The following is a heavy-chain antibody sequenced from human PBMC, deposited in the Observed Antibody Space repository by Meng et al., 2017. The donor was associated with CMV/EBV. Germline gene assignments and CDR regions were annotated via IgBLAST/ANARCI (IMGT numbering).Heavy chain of an antibody. D-gene: IGHD2/OR15-2a*01. Sequence: GGSLRLSCAASGFTFDDYAMHWVRQAPGKGLEWVSYISSSSSTIYYADSVKGRFTISRDNAKNSLYLQMNSLRAEDTAVYYCARESPIGVDIWGQGTVVTVSS. CDR1: GFTFDDYA. CDR2: ISSSSSTI. CDR3: ARESPIGVDI. V-gene: IGHV3-48*04. J-gene: IGHJ3*02.